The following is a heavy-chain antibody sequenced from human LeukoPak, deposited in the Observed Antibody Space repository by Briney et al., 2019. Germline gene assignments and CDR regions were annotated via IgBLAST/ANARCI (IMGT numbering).Heavy chain of an antibody. CDR2: IKEDGSEK. D-gene: IGHD3-16*02. V-gene: IGHV3-7*01. CDR3: ARRSYRGVIGLYYYYYYMDV. Sequence: GGSLRLSCVASGFSFSTYWMSWVRQAPGKGLEWVANIKEDGSEKYYVDSVKGRFTMSRDNAKNSVYLQMNRLRVEDTAVYYCARRSYRGVIGLYYYYYYMDVWGKGTPVTVSS. J-gene: IGHJ6*03. CDR1: GFSFSTYW.